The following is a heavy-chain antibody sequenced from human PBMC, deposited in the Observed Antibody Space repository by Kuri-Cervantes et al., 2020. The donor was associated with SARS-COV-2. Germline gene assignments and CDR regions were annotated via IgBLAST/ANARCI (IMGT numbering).Heavy chain of an antibody. CDR1: GGTFSSAI. Sequence: SVKVSCKASGGTFSSAIISWVRQAPGQGLEWMGGIMPALGMPNYAQKFRGRVTLTADTSTTTAYLELSGLKTEDTALYYCASDGVSGSLSLDFWGQGTLVTVPQ. V-gene: IGHV1-69*10. J-gene: IGHJ4*02. CDR2: IMPALGMP. D-gene: IGHD6-19*01. CDR3: ASDGVSGSLSLDF.